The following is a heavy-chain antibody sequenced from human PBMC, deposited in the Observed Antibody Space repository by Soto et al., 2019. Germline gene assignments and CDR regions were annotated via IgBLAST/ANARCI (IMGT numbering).Heavy chain of an antibody. CDR3: AKVRPLKDCTSTSCLGAFDI. J-gene: IGHJ3*02. V-gene: IGHV3-23*01. Sequence: PGGSLRLSCAASAFTLRSYAMSWVRQAPGKGLEWVSAITASADTTYYADSVKGRFTISRDNSKNTLYLRMNSLRAEDTAVYYCAKVRPLKDCTSTSCLGAFDIWGQGTMVTVS. CDR1: AFTLRSYA. D-gene: IGHD2-2*01. CDR2: ITASADTT.